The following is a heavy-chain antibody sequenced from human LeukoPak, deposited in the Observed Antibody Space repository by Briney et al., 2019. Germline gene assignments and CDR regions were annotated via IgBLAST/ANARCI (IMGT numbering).Heavy chain of an antibody. CDR1: GGSFSTYF. D-gene: IGHD3-10*01. V-gene: IGHV4-4*07. CDR3: ARDDRVEGGENWFDP. Sequence: MTSETLSLTCSVSGGSFSTYFWNWIRQPAGKGLEWIGRISTSGSTTYNPSLKSRVTMSVDTSKNQFSLSLRSVTAADTAVYYCARDDRVEGGENWFDPWGRGTLVIVSS. J-gene: IGHJ5*02. CDR2: ISTSGST.